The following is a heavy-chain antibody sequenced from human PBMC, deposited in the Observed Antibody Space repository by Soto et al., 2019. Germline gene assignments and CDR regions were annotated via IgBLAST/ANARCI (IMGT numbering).Heavy chain of an antibody. D-gene: IGHD6-13*01. CDR2: INPNSGGT. V-gene: IGHV1-2*04. J-gene: IGHJ6*02. CDR1: GYTVTAYY. Sequence: QVQLVQSGAEVKKPGASVKVSCKASGYTVTAYYVHWVRQAPGQGLEWMGWINPNSGGTNYAQKFQGWVTMTRDTSISTVYMERSRLRFDDTAVYYCARMIAASGHYGMDVWGQGTTVTVS. CDR3: ARMIAASGHYGMDV.